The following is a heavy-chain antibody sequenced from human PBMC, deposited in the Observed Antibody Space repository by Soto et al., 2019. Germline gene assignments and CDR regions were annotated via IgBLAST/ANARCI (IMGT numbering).Heavy chain of an antibody. CDR1: GFTFSSYG. Sequence: PGGSLRLSCAASGFTFSSYGMHWVRQAPGKGLEWVAVIWYDGSNKYYADSVKGRFTISRDNSKNTLYLQMNSLRAEDTAVYYCASSQMVVTLDSWGQGTPVTVSS. CDR2: IWYDGSNK. D-gene: IGHD2-21*02. J-gene: IGHJ5*01. CDR3: ASSQMVVTLDS. V-gene: IGHV3-33*01.